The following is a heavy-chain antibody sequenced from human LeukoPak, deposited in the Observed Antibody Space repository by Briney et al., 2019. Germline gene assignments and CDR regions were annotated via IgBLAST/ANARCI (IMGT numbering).Heavy chain of an antibody. CDR1: GYTFTSYD. CDR3: ARRYDILTDRAFDI. CDR2: MNPNSGNT. V-gene: IGHV1-8*01. J-gene: IGHJ3*02. Sequence: GAPVKVSCKASGYTFTSYDINWVRQATGQGLEWMGWMNPNSGNTGYAQKFQGRVTMTRNTSISTAYMELSSLRSEDTAVYYCARRYDILTDRAFDIWGRGTMVTVSS. D-gene: IGHD3-9*01.